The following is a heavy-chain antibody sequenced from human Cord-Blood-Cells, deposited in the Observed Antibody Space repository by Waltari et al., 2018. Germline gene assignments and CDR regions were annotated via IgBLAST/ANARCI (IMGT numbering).Heavy chain of an antibody. J-gene: IGHJ4*02. Sequence: QVQLQQWGAGLLKPSENLSLTCAVYGGSFSGYYWSWIRQPPGKGLEWIGEINHSGSTNYNPSLKSRVTISVDTSKNQFSLKLSSVTAADTAVYYCARGRGRLELGVFDYWGQGTLVTVSS. CDR3: ARGRGRLELGVFDY. CDR1: GGSFSGYY. V-gene: IGHV4-34*01. D-gene: IGHD7-27*01. CDR2: INHSGST.